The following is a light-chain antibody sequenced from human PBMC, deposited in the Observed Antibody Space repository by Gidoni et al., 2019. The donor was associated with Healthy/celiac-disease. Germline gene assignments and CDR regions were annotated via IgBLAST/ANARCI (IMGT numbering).Light chain of an antibody. CDR3: QQSSNWPRT. Sequence: LTQSPATLSLSPGERATISCRASQSVSSYLDWYQQKPGQAPRLLIYDASNRATGLPARFSGSGSGTDFTITISSLEPEDFAVEYCQQSSNWPRTFGQGTKLEIK. CDR1: QSVSSY. CDR2: DAS. J-gene: IGKJ2*01. V-gene: IGKV3-11*01.